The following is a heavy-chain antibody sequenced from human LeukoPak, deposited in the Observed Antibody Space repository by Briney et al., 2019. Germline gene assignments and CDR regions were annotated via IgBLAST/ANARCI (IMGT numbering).Heavy chain of an antibody. J-gene: IGHJ6*02. Sequence: GGSLRLSCAASGFTFSSYAISWVRQAPGQGLEWMGGIIALFGTANYAQKFQGRLTITADESTSTAYMELSSLRSEDTAVYYCARIRDGYNSYFFYGMDVWGQGTTVTVSS. CDR2: IIALFGTA. CDR1: GFTFSSYA. CDR3: ARIRDGYNSYFFYGMDV. D-gene: IGHD2-21*01. V-gene: IGHV1-69*01.